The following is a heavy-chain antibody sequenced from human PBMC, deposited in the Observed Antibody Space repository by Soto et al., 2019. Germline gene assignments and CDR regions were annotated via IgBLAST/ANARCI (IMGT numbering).Heavy chain of an antibody. Sequence: PSETLSLTCTVSGGSISRDDYYWSWIRQHPGKGLEWIGYISYRGRTYYNPSLKSRVTVSLDSSKNQFSLKLTSVTAADTAICYCARGHLWLEDWAQGTLVTVSS. CDR1: GGSISRDDYY. CDR3: ARGHLWLED. CDR2: ISYRGRT. J-gene: IGHJ4*02. V-gene: IGHV4-31*03. D-gene: IGHD3-3*01.